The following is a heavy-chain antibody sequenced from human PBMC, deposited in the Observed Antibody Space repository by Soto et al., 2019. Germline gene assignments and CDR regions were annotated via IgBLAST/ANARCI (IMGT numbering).Heavy chain of an antibody. CDR3: VRSRNLITEYAQVGDFDY. CDR1: GFSLTTDGVG. J-gene: IGHJ4*01. Sequence: QITLKESGPTLVKPTQTLTLTCTFSGFSLTTDGVGVGWVRQPPGEALEWLALIYWDDDERYSPSLKTRLTITKDTSKNQVALIMANMDPVDSATYYCVRSRNLITEYAQVGDFDYWGQGNLVTVSS. CDR2: IYWDDDE. D-gene: IGHD3-10*01. V-gene: IGHV2-5*02.